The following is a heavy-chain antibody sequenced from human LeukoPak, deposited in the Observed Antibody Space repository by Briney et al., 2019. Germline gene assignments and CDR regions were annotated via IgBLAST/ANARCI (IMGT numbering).Heavy chain of an antibody. V-gene: IGHV3-7*03. D-gene: IGHD5-18*01. J-gene: IGHJ4*02. CDR1: GFTFSSYW. CDR2: IKQDGSEK. Sequence: GGSLRLSCAASGFTFSSYWMSWVRQAPGKGLEWVANIKQDGSEKYYVDSVKGRFTISRDNAKNSLYLQMNSLKTEDTAVYYCTTYSTTAMVAYWGQGALVTVSS. CDR3: TTYSTTAMVAY.